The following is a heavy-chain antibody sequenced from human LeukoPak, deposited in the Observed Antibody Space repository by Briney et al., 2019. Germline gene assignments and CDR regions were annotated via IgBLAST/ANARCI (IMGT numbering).Heavy chain of an antibody. V-gene: IGHV4-61*01. Sequence: SETLSLTCTVSGYSISSGYYWSWIRQPPGKGLEWIGYIYYSGSTNYNPSLKSRVTISVDTSKNQFSLKLSSVTAADTAVYYCARENSGSYGSDYWAREPWSPSPQ. CDR3: ARENSGSYGSDY. J-gene: IGHJ4*02. CDR1: GYSISSGYY. D-gene: IGHD1-26*01. CDR2: IYYSGST.